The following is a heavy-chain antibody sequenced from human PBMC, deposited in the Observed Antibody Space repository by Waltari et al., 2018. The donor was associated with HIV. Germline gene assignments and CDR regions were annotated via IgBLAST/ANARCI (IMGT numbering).Heavy chain of an antibody. CDR2: AYDSESA. CDR3: ARVGFSMTAVLERGFDS. D-gene: IGHD3-3*02. J-gene: IGHJ5*01. V-gene: IGHV4-31*02. Sequence: SWVRQHPGKGLEWIGYAYDSESAYYNPSLRSRVIISVDTSRNQFSLKLSSVTAADTAVSYCARVGFSMTAVLERGFDSWGRGTLVNVSS.